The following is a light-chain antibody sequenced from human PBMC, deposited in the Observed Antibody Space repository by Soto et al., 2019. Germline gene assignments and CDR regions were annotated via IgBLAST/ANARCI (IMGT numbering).Light chain of an antibody. CDR3: QQYYTSPWT. CDR2: ATS. Sequence: AIRMTQSPSSLSASAGDKVTITCRASQGISSYLAWFQQKPGRPPKLLMSATSTLQSDVPSRFSGGGSGTDFTLPFGCLQSEDFALYYCQQYYTSPWTFGQGTNVEIK. J-gene: IGKJ1*01. CDR1: QGISSY. V-gene: IGKV1-8*01.